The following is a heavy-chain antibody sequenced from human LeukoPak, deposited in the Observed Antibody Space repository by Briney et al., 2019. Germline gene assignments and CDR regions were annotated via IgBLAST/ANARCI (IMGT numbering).Heavy chain of an antibody. CDR2: IYSGGST. CDR1: GFTVSSNY. CDR3: ASGSGSYRTPYYYMDV. J-gene: IGHJ6*03. D-gene: IGHD3-10*01. V-gene: IGHV3-53*01. Sequence: PGGSLRLSCAASGFTVSSNYMSWVRPAPGKGLEWVSVIYSGGSTYYADSVKGRFTISRDNSKNTLYLQMNSLRAEDTAVYYCASGSGSYRTPYYYMDVWGKGTTVTVSS.